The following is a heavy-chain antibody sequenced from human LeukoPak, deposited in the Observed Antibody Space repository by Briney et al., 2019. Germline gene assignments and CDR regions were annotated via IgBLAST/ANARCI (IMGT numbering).Heavy chain of an antibody. V-gene: IGHV3-20*04. CDR3: ARSVNRAAAMDAFDI. Sequence: PGGSLRLSCAASGFTFDDYGMSWVRQAPGKGLEWVSGINWNGGSTGYADSVKGRFTISRDNAKNSLYLQMNSLRAEDTALYYCARSVNRAAAMDAFDIWGQGTMVTVSS. CDR1: GFTFDDYG. CDR2: INWNGGST. D-gene: IGHD4-17*01. J-gene: IGHJ3*02.